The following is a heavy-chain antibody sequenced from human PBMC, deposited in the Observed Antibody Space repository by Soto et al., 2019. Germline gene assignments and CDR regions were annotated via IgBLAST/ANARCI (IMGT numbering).Heavy chain of an antibody. J-gene: IGHJ4*02. V-gene: IGHV1-69*08. CDR2: VIPILGAS. Sequence: QVQLVQSGAEVKKPGSSVKGSCKASADTFTGYTVTWVRQAPGQGLEWMGMVIPILGASNFAQKFQGRVTISADKSADTAYMVLTGLTSDDTAVYYCARSRGSYYTNFDSWGQGTLVTVSS. D-gene: IGHD3-10*01. CDR3: ARSRGSYYTNFDS. CDR1: ADTFTGYT.